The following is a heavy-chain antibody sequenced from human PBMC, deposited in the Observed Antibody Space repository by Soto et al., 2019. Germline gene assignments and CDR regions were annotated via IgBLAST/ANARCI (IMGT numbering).Heavy chain of an antibody. CDR1: EFNFSNAW. Sequence: PWGSLRICCVSSEFNFSNAWMSWVRQAPGKGLELVGRIKSKTDGGRTDYAAPVKGRFTISRDDSKNTLYLQMNSLKTEDTAVYYCTTLGLIQLTDYWGQGTMVTVSS. CDR3: TTLGLIQLTDY. V-gene: IGHV3-15*01. D-gene: IGHD5-18*01. J-gene: IGHJ4*02. CDR2: IKSKTDGGRT.